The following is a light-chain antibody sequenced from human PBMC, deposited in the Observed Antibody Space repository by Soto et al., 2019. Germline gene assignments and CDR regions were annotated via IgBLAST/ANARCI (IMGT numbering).Light chain of an antibody. Sequence: QSVLTQPPSVSGAPGQRVTISCTGSSSNIGAGYDVHWYQQLPGTAPKLLIYGNSNRPSGVPDRFSGSKSGTSASLAITGLQAEDEADYYCQSYDGSLSAQVVFGGGTKLTVL. CDR1: SSNIGAGYD. CDR3: QSYDGSLSAQVV. CDR2: GNS. V-gene: IGLV1-40*01. J-gene: IGLJ2*01.